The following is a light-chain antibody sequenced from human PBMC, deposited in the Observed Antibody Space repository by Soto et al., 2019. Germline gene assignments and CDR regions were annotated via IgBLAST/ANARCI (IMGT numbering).Light chain of an antibody. CDR2: AAS. CDR1: QSIPNNY. Sequence: EIVLTQSPGTLSLSPGEGATLTCRASQSIPNNYLAWYQQTPGQAPRLLIFAASSRATGIPDRFSGSGSGTDFTLTISRLEPEDFVVYYCQQYGRSRSFPFGPGTKVDIK. V-gene: IGKV3-20*01. CDR3: QQYGRSRSFP. J-gene: IGKJ3*01.